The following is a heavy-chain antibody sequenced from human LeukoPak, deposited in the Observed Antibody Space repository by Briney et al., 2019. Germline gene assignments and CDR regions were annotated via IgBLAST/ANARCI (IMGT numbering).Heavy chain of an antibody. D-gene: IGHD3-9*01. J-gene: IGHJ4*02. CDR2: IYYSGST. V-gene: IGHV4-59*01. CDR1: GGSISSYY. CDR3: ARGATYYDILTGYSD. Sequence: PSETLSLTCTVSGGSISSYYWSWIRQPPGKGLEWIGYIYYSGSTNYNPSLKSRVTISVDTSKNQFSLKLSSVTAADTAVYYCARGATYYDILTGYSDWGQGTLVTVSS.